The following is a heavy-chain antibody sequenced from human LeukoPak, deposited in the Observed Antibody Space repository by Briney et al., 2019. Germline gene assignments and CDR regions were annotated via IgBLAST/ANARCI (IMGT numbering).Heavy chain of an antibody. CDR2: IYTSGST. CDR3: ARGELALHYYYYYMDV. CDR1: GGSISSYY. V-gene: IGHV4-4*07. D-gene: IGHD1-7*01. J-gene: IGHJ6*03. Sequence: SETLSLTCTVSGGSISSYYWSWIRQPAGKGLEWIGRIYTSGSTNYNPSLKSRVTMSVDTSKNQFSLKLSSVTAADTAVYYCARGELALHYYYYYMDVWGKGTTVTVSS.